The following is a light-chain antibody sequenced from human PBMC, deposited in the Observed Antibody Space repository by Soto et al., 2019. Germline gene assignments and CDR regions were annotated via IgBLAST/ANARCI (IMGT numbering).Light chain of an antibody. Sequence: EIVLTQSPATVSLSPGERATLSCRASQSVSSYLAWYQHKPGQAPRLLVYGASSRATGIPDRFSGSGSGTDFTLTISRLEPEDFAVYYCQQYGSSPRVTFGQGTRLEIK. CDR1: QSVSSY. CDR3: QQYGSSPRVT. V-gene: IGKV3-20*01. CDR2: GAS. J-gene: IGKJ5*01.